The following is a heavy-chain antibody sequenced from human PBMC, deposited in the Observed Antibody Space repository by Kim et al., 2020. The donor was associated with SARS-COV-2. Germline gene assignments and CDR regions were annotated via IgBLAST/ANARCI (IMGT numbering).Heavy chain of an antibody. D-gene: IGHD1-26*01. V-gene: IGHV4-59*01. CDR3: ASTGVGAVGWFDP. CDR2: VYHTGST. CDR1: GGAIRGYY. Sequence: SETLSLTCSVSGGAIRGYYWAWIRQPPGKRLDWIGYVYHTGSTNYNPSLRGRVTISLDTSKRQVSLTLTSVIAAYTAVYYCASTGVGAVGWFDPWGQGTLVSVSS. J-gene: IGHJ5*02.